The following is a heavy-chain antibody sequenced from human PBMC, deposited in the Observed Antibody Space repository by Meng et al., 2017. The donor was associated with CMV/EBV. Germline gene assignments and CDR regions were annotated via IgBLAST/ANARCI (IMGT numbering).Heavy chain of an antibody. Sequence: SGGSVSSGSYYWTWPRQPPGKGLEWIGYAYYNGGTNYSPSLKSQVTILIDASKNQFSLELTSVTAADTAVYYCARGHDFWSGYYLFDPWGQGTLVTVSS. CDR1: GGSVSSGSYY. D-gene: IGHD3-3*01. CDR2: AYYNGGT. CDR3: ARGHDFWSGYYLFDP. V-gene: IGHV4-61*01. J-gene: IGHJ5*02.